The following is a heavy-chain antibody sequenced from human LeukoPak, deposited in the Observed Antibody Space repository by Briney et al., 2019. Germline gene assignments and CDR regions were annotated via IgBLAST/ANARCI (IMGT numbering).Heavy chain of an antibody. CDR1: GYTFTSYG. D-gene: IGHD3-3*01. J-gene: IGHJ4*02. CDR2: ISAYNGNT. CDR3: ARPRFFTIFGVVSPALDYGDYALDY. Sequence: ASVKVSCKASGYTFTSYGISWVRQAPGQGLEWMGWISAYNGNTNYAQKLQGRVTMTTDTSTSTAYMKLRSLRSDDTAVYYCARPRFFTIFGVVSPALDYGDYALDYWGQGTLVTVSS. V-gene: IGHV1-18*01.